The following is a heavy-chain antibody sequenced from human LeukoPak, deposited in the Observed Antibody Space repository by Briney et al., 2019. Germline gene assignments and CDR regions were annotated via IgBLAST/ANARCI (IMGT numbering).Heavy chain of an antibody. J-gene: IGHJ6*02. CDR3: ARTPLWRYGYGMDV. V-gene: IGHV3-21*01. CDR2: ISSSSSYI. CDR1: GFTFSSYS. Sequence: GGSLRLSCAGSGFTFSSYSMNWVRQAPGKGLEWVSSISSSSSYIYYADSVKGRFTISRDNAKNSLYLQMNSLRAEDTAVYYCARTPLWRYGYGMDVWGQGTTVTVSS. D-gene: IGHD4-17*01.